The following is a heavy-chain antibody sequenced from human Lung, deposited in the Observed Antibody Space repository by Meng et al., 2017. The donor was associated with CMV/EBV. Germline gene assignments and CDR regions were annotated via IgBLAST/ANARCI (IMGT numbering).Heavy chain of an antibody. D-gene: IGHD6-13*01. V-gene: IGHV4-31*03. CDR3: ARSVGCSSTYCYTYTSSWYPDY. CDR1: GGSINSVGYY. Sequence: TLSLXXTVSGGSINSVGYYWTWIRQRPGKGLEWIGYIYYSGGTNYNPSLQSRVTISVDTSKNQFSLKLSSVTAADTAMYYCARSVGCSSTYCYTYTSSWYPDYWGQGTXVTVSS. CDR2: IYYSGGT. J-gene: IGHJ4*02.